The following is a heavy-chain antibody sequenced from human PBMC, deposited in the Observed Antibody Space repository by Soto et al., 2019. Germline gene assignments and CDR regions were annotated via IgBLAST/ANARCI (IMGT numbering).Heavy chain of an antibody. CDR3: AIPTSTAVAGPV. CDR2: IRSKAYGGTT. D-gene: IGHD6-19*01. Sequence: GGSLRLSCTASGFTFGDYAMSWFRQAPGKGLEWVGFIRSKAYGGTTEYAASVKGRFTISRDDSKSIAYLQMNSLKAEDTAVYYCAIPTSTAVAGPVWGQGTLVTVSS. CDR1: GFTFGDYA. J-gene: IGHJ4*02. V-gene: IGHV3-49*03.